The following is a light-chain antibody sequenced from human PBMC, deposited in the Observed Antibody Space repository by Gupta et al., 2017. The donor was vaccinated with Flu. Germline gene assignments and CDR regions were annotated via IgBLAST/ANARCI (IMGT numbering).Light chain of an antibody. J-gene: IGKJ4*01. CDR3: QQYYSYPL. Sequence: AIRITQSPSSLSASTGDRVTITCRASQGISSYLAWYQQKPGKAPKLLIYAASTLQSGVPSRFGGSGSGTDFTLTISCLQSEDFATYYCQQYYSYPLFGGGTKVEIK. CDR1: QGISSY. V-gene: IGKV1-8*01. CDR2: AAS.